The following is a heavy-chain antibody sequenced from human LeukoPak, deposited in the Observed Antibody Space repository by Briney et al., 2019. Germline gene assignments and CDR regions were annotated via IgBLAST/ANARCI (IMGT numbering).Heavy chain of an antibody. CDR2: ISGSGGST. CDR1: GFTFSSYG. CDR3: ARARPSMWIDY. J-gene: IGHJ4*02. Sequence: GGTLRLSCAASGFTFSSYGMSWVRQAPGKGLEWVSAISGSGGSTYYADSVKGRFTISRDNSKNTLYLQMNSLRPEDTAVYYCARARPSMWIDYWSQGTLVTVSS. D-gene: IGHD5-12*01. V-gene: IGHV3-23*01.